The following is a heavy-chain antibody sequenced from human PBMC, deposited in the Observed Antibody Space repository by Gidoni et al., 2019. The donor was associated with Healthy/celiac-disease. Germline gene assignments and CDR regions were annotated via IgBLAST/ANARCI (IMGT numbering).Heavy chain of an antibody. CDR1: GFTFSSYS. CDR2: ISSSSSYI. J-gene: IGHJ6*03. V-gene: IGHV3-21*01. D-gene: IGHD6-13*01. CDR3: ARDRILGGAAADYYYMDV. Sequence: EVQLVESGGGLVKPGGSLRLSCAASGFTFSSYSLNWVRQAPGKGLEWVSSISSSSSYIYYADSVKGRFTISRDNAKNSLYLQMNSLRAEDTAVYYCARDRILGGAAADYYYMDVWGKGTTVTVSS.